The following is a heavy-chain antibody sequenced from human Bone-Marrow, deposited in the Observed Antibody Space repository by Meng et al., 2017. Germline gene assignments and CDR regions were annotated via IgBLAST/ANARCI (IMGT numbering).Heavy chain of an antibody. Sequence: GESLKISCAASGFTFSISSMNWVRQAPGKGLEWVSSISSRSGYIYYADSVKGRFNISRDNAENSLYLQMNSLRAEDTAVYYCASAVGASASGIYYFDSWGQGTLVTVSS. CDR2: ISSRSGYI. D-gene: IGHD1-26*01. CDR1: GFTFSISS. J-gene: IGHJ4*02. V-gene: IGHV3-21*01. CDR3: ASAVGASASGIYYFDS.